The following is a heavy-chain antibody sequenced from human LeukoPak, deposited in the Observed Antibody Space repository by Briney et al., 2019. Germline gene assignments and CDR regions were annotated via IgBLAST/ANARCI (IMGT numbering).Heavy chain of an antibody. CDR2: IYSSGST. CDR3: ARSDGYGLVGI. J-gene: IGHJ3*02. Sequence: SETQSLTCRVSGVSISSGSNYWGWIRQPPGKTLEWIGRIYSSGSTYYNSSLKSRVIILIDTAKNHFYMNLSSVTAADTAVYVCARSDGYGLVGIWGQGTMVTVSS. CDR1: GVSISSGSNY. V-gene: IGHV4-39*07. D-gene: IGHD3-10*01.